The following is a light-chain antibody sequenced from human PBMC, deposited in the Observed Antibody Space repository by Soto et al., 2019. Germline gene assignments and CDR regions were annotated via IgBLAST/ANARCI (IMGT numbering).Light chain of an antibody. Sequence: QAVVTQPASVSGSPGQSITISCTGTSSDVGTNKYVSWYQQHPGKAPQLIIYEVFNRPSGVSNRFSVSKSGNTASLTISGLQAEDEADYYCSSYTPTTWVFGGGTKLTVL. V-gene: IGLV2-14*01. CDR3: SSYTPTTWV. J-gene: IGLJ3*02. CDR1: SSDVGTNKY. CDR2: EVF.